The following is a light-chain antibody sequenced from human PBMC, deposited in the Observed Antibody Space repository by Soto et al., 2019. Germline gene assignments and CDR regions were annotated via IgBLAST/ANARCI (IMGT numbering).Light chain of an antibody. CDR3: QSYDSSTVV. V-gene: IGLV6-57*02. J-gene: IGLJ2*01. CDR1: SGSIASNY. Sequence: NFMLTQPHSVSESPGKTVTISCTGSSGSIASNYVQWYQQRPGSAPTTVIYEDNQRPSGVPDRFSGSIDSSSNSASLTISGLKTEDEADYYCQSYDSSTVVFGGGTKATVL. CDR2: EDN.